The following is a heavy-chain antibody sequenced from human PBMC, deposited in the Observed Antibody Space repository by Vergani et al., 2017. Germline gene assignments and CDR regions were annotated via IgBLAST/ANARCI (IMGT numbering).Heavy chain of an antibody. Sequence: EVQLLESGGGLVQPGGSLRLSCAASGFTFSSYAMSWVRQAPGKGLEWVSAISGSGGSTYYADSVKGRFTISRDNSKNTLYLQMNSLRAEDTAVYYCAINYRARGYYFDYWGQGTLVTVSS. J-gene: IGHJ4*02. CDR3: AINYRARGYYFDY. V-gene: IGHV3-23*01. CDR2: ISGSGGST. D-gene: IGHD1-26*01. CDR1: GFTFSSYA.